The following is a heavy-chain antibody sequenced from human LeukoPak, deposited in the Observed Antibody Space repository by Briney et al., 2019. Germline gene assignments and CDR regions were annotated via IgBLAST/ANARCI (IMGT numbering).Heavy chain of an antibody. J-gene: IGHJ4*02. CDR1: GFTFSSYW. D-gene: IGHD6-13*01. Sequence: GGSLRLSCAASGFTFSSYWMSWVRQAPGKGLEWVANIKQDGSEKYYVDAVKGRFTISRDNAKNSLYLQMNSLRAEDTAVYYCAKPSSSWRYFDYWGQGTLVTVSS. CDR3: AKPSSSWRYFDY. V-gene: IGHV3-7*03. CDR2: IKQDGSEK.